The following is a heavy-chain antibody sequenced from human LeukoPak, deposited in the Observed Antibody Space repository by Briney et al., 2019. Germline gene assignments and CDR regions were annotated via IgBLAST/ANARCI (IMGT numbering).Heavy chain of an antibody. V-gene: IGHV4-39*01. Sequence: SETLSLTCTVSGGSISTSTYYWGWIRQPPGKGLEWIGSIYYSGSTYYNPSLKSRVTISVDTSKNQFSLKLSSVTAADTAVYYCASPVYYYDSSGYYYGLGVWDVWGKGTTVTVSS. CDR1: GGSISTSTYY. CDR3: ASPVYYYDSSGYYYGLGVWDV. D-gene: IGHD3-22*01. J-gene: IGHJ6*04. CDR2: IYYSGST.